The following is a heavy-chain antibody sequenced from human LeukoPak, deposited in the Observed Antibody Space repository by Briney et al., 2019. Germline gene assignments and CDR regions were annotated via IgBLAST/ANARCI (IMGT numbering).Heavy chain of an antibody. CDR1: GFTFSSYL. CDR3: ARSNQADDY. Sequence: GGSLRLSCAASGFTFSSYLMHWVRQVPGKGLVWVSRINTGGSSTTYADSVKGRFTISRDNAKNTLYLQMNSLRAEDTAVYYCARSNQADDYWGQGTLVTVSS. J-gene: IGHJ4*02. D-gene: IGHD4-11*01. V-gene: IGHV3-74*01. CDR2: INTGGSST.